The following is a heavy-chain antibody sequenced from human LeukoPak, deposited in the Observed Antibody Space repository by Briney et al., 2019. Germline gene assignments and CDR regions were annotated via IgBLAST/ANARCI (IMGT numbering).Heavy chain of an antibody. CDR3: ARDRKDYYMDV. CDR2: IYYSGST. V-gene: IGHV4-59*01. Sequence: PSETLSLTCTVSGGSISSYYWSWIRQPPGKGLEWIGYIYYSGSTNYNPSLKSRVTISVDTSKIQFSLKLSSVTAADTAVYYCARDRKDYYMDVWGKGTTVTVSS. CDR1: GGSISSYY. J-gene: IGHJ6*03.